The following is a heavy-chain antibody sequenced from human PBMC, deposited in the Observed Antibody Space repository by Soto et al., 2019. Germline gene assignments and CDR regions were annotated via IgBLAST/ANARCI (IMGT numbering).Heavy chain of an antibody. V-gene: IGHV3-9*01. CDR3: AKSGGPDSSSWYSDYYYYYYMDV. CDR2: ISWNSGSI. J-gene: IGHJ6*03. D-gene: IGHD6-13*01. Sequence: EVQLVESGGGLVQPGRSLRLSCAASGFTFDDYAMHWVRQAPGKGLEWVSGISWNSGSIGYADSVKGRFTISRDNAKNSLYLQMNSLRAEDTALYYCAKSGGPDSSSWYSDYYYYYYMDVWGKGTTVTVSS. CDR1: GFTFDDYA.